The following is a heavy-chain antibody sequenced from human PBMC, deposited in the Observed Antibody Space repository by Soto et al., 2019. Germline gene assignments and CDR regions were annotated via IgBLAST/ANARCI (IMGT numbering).Heavy chain of an antibody. CDR3: ARGFSSVSMDA. D-gene: IGHD6-19*01. V-gene: IGHV4-61*08. CDR2: IYSSGSA. CDR1: GDSVSSGGYY. J-gene: IGHJ6*02. Sequence: SSETLSLTCTVSGDSVSSGGYYWSWIRQPPGKGLEWIGYIYSSGSANYNPSLKSRVTISRDTSKNQFSLKVASVTAADTAGYYCARGFSSVSMDAWGQGTTVTVSS.